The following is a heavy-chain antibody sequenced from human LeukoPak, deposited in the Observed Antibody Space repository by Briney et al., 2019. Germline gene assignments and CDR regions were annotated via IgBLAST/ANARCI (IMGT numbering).Heavy chain of an antibody. CDR3: ASREDIVVVPAAGGLDY. V-gene: IGHV1-69*05. D-gene: IGHD2-2*01. CDR2: IIPIFGTA. CDR1: GGTFSSYA. J-gene: IGHJ4*02. Sequence: SVKVSCKASGGTFSSYAISWVRQAPGQGLEWMGGIIPIFGTANYAQKFQGRVTITTDESTSTAYMELSSLRSEDPAVYYCASREDIVVVPAAGGLDYWGQGTLVTVSS.